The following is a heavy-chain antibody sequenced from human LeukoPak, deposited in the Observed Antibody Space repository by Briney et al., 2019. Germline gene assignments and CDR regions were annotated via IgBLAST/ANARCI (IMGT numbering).Heavy chain of an antibody. V-gene: IGHV4-59*01. CDR3: AREASHCSGDSCYYYFDY. Sequence: PSETLSLTCAVYGGSFSGYYWSWIRQPPGKGLEWIGYIYYSGSTNYNPSLKSRVSISVDTSKKQFSLKVSSVTAADTAVYYCAREASHCSGDSCYYYFDYWGQGTLVTVSS. J-gene: IGHJ4*02. D-gene: IGHD2-15*01. CDR1: GGSFSGYY. CDR2: IYYSGST.